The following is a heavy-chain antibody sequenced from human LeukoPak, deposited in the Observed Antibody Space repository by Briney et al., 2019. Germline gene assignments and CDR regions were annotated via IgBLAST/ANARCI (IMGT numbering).Heavy chain of an antibody. V-gene: IGHV3-11*04. CDR1: GFTFSSYA. J-gene: IGHJ4*02. CDR2: ISSSGSTI. Sequence: GGSLRLSRAASGFTFSSYAMSWIRQAPGKGLEWVSYISSSGSTIYYADSVKGRFTISRDNAKNSLYLQMNSLRAEGTAVYYCARALIGYYFDYWGQGTLVTVSS. CDR3: ARALIGYYFDY. D-gene: IGHD2-8*01.